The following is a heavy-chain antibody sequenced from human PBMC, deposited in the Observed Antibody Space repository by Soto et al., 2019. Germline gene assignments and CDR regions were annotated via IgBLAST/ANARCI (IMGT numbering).Heavy chain of an antibody. CDR3: ARGGDGDALAVAGTPYYYYYMDV. CDR2: IYYSGST. V-gene: IGHV4-59*01. Sequence: SETLSLTCTVSGGSISSYYWSWIRQPPGKGLEWIGYIYYSGSTNYNPSLKSRVTISVDTSKNQFSLKLSSVTAADTAVYYCARGGDGDALAVAGTPYYYYYMDVWGKGTTVTVSS. J-gene: IGHJ6*03. CDR1: GGSISSYY. D-gene: IGHD6-19*01.